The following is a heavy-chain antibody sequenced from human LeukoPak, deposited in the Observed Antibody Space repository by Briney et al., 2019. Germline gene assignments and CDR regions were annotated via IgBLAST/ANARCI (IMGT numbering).Heavy chain of an antibody. V-gene: IGHV1-2*02. CDR3: ARDLEWLYPGGAFDI. D-gene: IGHD3-3*01. CDR1: GYTFTRQY. Sequence: GASVKVSCKASGYTFTRQYMHWVRQAPGQGLEWMGWINPNSGGTNYAQKFQGRVTMTRDTSIRTAYMELSRLRSDDTAVYYCARDLEWLYPGGAFDIWGQGTMVTVSS. CDR2: INPNSGGT. J-gene: IGHJ3*02.